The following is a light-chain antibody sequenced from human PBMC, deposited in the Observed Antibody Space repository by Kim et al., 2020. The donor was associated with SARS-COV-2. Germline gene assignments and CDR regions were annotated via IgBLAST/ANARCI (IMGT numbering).Light chain of an antibody. Sequence: GRKVTISFSRSSSNLRTNSVHWYQQFPGTAPKVLIYKNTQRPSGVPDRFSGSKSGTSASLAISGLQSEDEGDYYCAGWDDSLNAEVFGGGTQLTVL. CDR3: AGWDDSLNAEV. J-gene: IGLJ3*02. CDR1: SSNLRTNS. V-gene: IGLV1-44*01. CDR2: KNT.